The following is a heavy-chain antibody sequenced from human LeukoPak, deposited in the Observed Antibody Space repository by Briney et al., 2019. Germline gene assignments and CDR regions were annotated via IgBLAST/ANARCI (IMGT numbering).Heavy chain of an antibody. CDR1: GGTFSSYA. D-gene: IGHD1-14*01. J-gene: IGHJ4*02. CDR3: ARGADDNPGDY. CDR2: IIPIFGTA. V-gene: IGHV1-69*13. Sequence: VASVKVSCKASGGTFSSYAISWVRQAPGQGLEWMGGIIPIFGTANYAQKFQGRVTITADESTSTAYMELSSLRSEDTAVYYCARGADDNPGDYWGQGTLVTVSS.